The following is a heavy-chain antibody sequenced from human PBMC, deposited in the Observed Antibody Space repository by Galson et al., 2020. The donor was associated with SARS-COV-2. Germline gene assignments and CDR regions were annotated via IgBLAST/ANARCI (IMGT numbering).Heavy chain of an antibody. CDR1: GDSIGNYY. CDR2: IYKSGLT. Sequence: SETLSLTCTVSGDSIGNYYWNWIRQPPGKGLEWIGYIYKSGLTTYTPSLKSRVTILIDTSQNQFSLKLNSVTAADTAVYYCARHFRGYCTGGACYAYDYWGQGTLVTVSS. CDR3: ARHFRGYCTGGACYAYDY. V-gene: IGHV4-59*08. D-gene: IGHD2-8*02. J-gene: IGHJ4*02.